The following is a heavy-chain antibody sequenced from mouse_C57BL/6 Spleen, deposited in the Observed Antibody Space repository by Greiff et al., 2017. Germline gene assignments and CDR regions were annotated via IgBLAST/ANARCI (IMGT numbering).Heavy chain of an antibody. D-gene: IGHD6-1*01. V-gene: IGHV1-64*01. J-gene: IGHJ3*01. CDR1: GYTFTSYW. CDR2: IHPNSGST. CDR3: ARPSSEGGIAY. Sequence: QVQLQQPGAELVKPGASVKLSCKASGYTFTSYWMHWVKQRPGQGLEWIGMIHPNSGSTNYNEKFKSKATLTVDKSSSTAYMQLSSLTSEDSAVYYCARPSSEGGIAYWGQGTLVTVSA.